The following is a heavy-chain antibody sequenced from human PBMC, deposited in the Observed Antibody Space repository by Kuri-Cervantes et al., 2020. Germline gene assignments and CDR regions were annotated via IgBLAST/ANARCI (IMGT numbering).Heavy chain of an antibody. Sequence: ASVKVSCKASGYTFTGYYMHWVRQAPGQGLEWMGWINPNSGGTNYAQKFQGRVTMTRDTSISTAYMELSSLRSEDTAVYYCARDRRSRYYYYYYGMGVWGQGTTVTVSS. CDR2: INPNSGGT. CDR3: ARDRRSRYYYYYYGMGV. J-gene: IGHJ6*02. V-gene: IGHV1-2*02. D-gene: IGHD5-24*01. CDR1: GYTFTGYY.